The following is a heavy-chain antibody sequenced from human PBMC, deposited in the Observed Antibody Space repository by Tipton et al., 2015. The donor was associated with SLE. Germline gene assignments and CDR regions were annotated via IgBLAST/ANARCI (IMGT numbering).Heavy chain of an antibody. V-gene: IGHV4-38-2*02. CDR2: IYHSGST. D-gene: IGHD4-17*01. Sequence: TLSLTCAVSGYSISSGYYWGWIRQPPGKGLEWIGSIYHSGSTYYNPSLKSRVTISVDTSKNQFSLKLSSVTAADTAVYYCARDGDVRGGNWFDPWGQGTLVTVSS. CDR1: GYSISSGYY. J-gene: IGHJ5*02. CDR3: ARDGDVRGGNWFDP.